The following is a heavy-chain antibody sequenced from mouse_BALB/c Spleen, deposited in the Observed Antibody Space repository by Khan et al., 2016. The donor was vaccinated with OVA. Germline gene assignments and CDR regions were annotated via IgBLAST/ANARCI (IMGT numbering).Heavy chain of an antibody. CDR2: ISYSGST. J-gene: IGHJ3*01. D-gene: IGHD3-1*01. CDR3: ARSGTPAWFAY. Sequence: EVQLQESGPGLVKPSQSLSLTCTVTGYSITSDYAWNWIRQFPGNKLEWMGYISYSGSTSYNPSLKSRISITRDTSKNQFFLQLNSVTTEDTATYYCARSGTPAWFAYWGQGTLVTVSA. V-gene: IGHV3-2*02. CDR1: GYSITSDYA.